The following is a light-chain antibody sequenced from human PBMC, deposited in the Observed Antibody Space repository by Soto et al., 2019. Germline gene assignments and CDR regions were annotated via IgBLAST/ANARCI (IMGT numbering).Light chain of an antibody. CDR1: QSVNSNY. V-gene: IGKV3-20*01. Sequence: EIVLMQSPGTLSLSPGEGATLSCRASQSVNSNYLAWYQQKPGQAPTVLIFDTSRWATGIPDRFSGSGSGTYFTLTISRLEPDGFAVYYCQQYGSSQFTFGTGTKVNIK. J-gene: IGKJ3*01. CDR2: DTS. CDR3: QQYGSSQFT.